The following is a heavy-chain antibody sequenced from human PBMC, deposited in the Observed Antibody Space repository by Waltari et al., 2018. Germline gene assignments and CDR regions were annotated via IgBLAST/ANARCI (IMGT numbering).Heavy chain of an antibody. CDR3: AKASGSYYSYYFDY. J-gene: IGHJ4*02. CDR1: GFTFDDSA. D-gene: IGHD1-26*01. V-gene: IGHV3-9*01. Sequence: EVQLVESGGGLVQPGRSLSLSCAASGFTFDDSAMPWVRQAPGKGLEWVSGISWNSGSIGYADSVKGRFTISRDNAKNSLYLQMNSLRAEDTALYYCAKASGSYYSYYFDYWGQGTLVTVSS. CDR2: ISWNSGSI.